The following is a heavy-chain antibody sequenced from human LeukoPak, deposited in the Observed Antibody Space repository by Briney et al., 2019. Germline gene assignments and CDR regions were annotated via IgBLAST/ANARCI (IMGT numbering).Heavy chain of an antibody. Sequence: PGGSLRLSCAASVCTVSINYMSWVRQAPGKGLEWVSVFYSGGSRYYADSVKGRLTISRDNSKNTLYFQMNSLRAEDTAVYYCARGTFYGGNSPFAFDIWGQGTMVTVSS. J-gene: IGHJ3*02. D-gene: IGHD4-23*01. CDR1: VCTVSINY. V-gene: IGHV3-53*01. CDR3: ARGTFYGGNSPFAFDI. CDR2: FYSGGSR.